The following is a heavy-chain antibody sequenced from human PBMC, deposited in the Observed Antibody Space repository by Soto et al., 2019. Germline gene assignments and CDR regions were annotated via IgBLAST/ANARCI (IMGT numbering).Heavy chain of an antibody. D-gene: IGHD1-26*01. CDR3: ASTLHGFNSGSYQFDY. J-gene: IGHJ4*02. Sequence: PGGSLRLSCAASGFTFSSYSMYWVRQAPGKGLEWVSSISSSSSYIYYADSVKGRFTISRDNAKNSLYLQMNSLRAEDTAVYYCASTLHGFNSGSYQFDYWGQGTLVTVSS. V-gene: IGHV3-21*01. CDR2: ISSSSSYI. CDR1: GFTFSSYS.